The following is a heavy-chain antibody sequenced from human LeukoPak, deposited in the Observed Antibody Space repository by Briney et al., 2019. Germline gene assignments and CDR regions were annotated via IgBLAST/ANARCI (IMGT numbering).Heavy chain of an antibody. CDR3: ARHEWNYVTYFDF. J-gene: IGHJ4*02. V-gene: IGHV4-39*01. Sequence: SETLSLSCTVSGGSISSSSYYWGWIRQPPGKGLQWIVSASYSGNTYYNPSLKNRITILVDTSKNQFSLKLSSVTAADTAVYYCARHEWNYVTYFDFWGQGTRVTVSS. D-gene: IGHD1-7*01. CDR1: GGSISSSSYY. CDR2: ASYSGNT.